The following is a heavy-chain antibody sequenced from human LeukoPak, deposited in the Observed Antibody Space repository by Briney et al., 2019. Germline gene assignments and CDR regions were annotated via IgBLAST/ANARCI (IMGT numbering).Heavy chain of an antibody. CDR3: TRGSPWCSGYFGY. CDR2: IWYDGRNK. J-gene: IGHJ4*02. V-gene: IGHV3-33*01. Sequence: GRSLRLSCAASGFTFSSYGLHWVSQAPGKGLEWVAVIWYDGRNKYYAPSVKGQFTSTRDNAKNTLYLQMNSLRAEDTAVYYETRGSPWCSGYFGYWGQGTLVTVSS. D-gene: IGHD3-22*01. CDR1: GFTFSSYG.